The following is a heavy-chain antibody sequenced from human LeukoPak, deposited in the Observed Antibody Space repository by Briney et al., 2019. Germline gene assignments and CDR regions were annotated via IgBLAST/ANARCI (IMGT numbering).Heavy chain of an antibody. CDR3: ARTKPGIAVAGSPHRWFDP. CDR2: INPNSGGT. D-gene: IGHD6-19*01. CDR1: GGTFSSYA. V-gene: IGHV1-2*02. Sequence: GASVKVSCKASGGTFSSYAISWVRQAPGQGLEWMGWINPNSGGTNYAQKFQGRVTMTRDTSISTAYMELSRLRSDDTAVYCCARTKPGIAVAGSPHRWFDPWGQGTLVTVSS. J-gene: IGHJ5*02.